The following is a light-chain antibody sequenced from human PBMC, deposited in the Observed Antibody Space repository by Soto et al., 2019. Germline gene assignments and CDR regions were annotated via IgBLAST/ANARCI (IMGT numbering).Light chain of an antibody. CDR2: EVS. J-gene: IGLJ1*01. Sequence: QSVLTQPASVSGSPGQSITISCTGTSSDVGGYNYVSWYQQHPGKAPKLMIYEVSNRPSGVSNRFSGSKSGNTASLTISGLQAEDEADYYCTSYTSRITYVFGTGTKGTV. CDR3: TSYTSRITYV. V-gene: IGLV2-14*01. CDR1: SSDVGGYNY.